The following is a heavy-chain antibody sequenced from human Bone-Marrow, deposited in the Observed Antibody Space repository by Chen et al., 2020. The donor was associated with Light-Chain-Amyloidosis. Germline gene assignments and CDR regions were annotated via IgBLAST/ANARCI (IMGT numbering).Heavy chain of an antibody. Sequence: EGQLVESGGGLVQPGGALGLFCVASGFTFSSHWMSWVRQAPGKGLEWVANIKQDGSEKYYADSVRGRFTISRDNAKNSLYLQMNSLRAEDTAVYYCAEINTNWGQGTLVTVSS. J-gene: IGHJ4*02. CDR2: IKQDGSEK. V-gene: IGHV3-7*01. CDR3: AEINTN. CDR1: GFTFSSHW.